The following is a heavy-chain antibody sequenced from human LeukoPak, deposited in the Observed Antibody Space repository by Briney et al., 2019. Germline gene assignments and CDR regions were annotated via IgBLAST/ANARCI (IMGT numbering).Heavy chain of an antibody. CDR2: IYYSGST. Sequence: PSETLSLTCTVSGGSISSYYWSWIRQPPGKGLEWIGYIYYSGSTYYNPSLKSRVTISVDTSKNQFSLKLSSVTAADTAVYYCAGGLTIWYIAEYFQHWGQGTLVTVSS. CDR1: GGSISSYY. V-gene: IGHV4-59*04. CDR3: AGGLTIWYIAEYFQH. J-gene: IGHJ1*01. D-gene: IGHD3-3*01.